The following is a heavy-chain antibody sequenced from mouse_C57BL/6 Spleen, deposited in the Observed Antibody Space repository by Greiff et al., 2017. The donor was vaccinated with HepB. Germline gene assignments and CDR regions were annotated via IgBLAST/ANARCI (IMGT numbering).Heavy chain of an antibody. D-gene: IGHD1-1*01. V-gene: IGHV5-17*01. CDR2: ISSGSSTI. CDR3: ARPRNYYGSSPWFAY. J-gene: IGHJ3*01. Sequence: EVKLVESGGGLVKPGGSLKLSCVASGFTFSDYGMHWVRQAPEKGLEWVAYISSGSSTIYYADTVKGRFTISRDNAKNTLFLQMTSLRSGDTAMYYCARPRNYYGSSPWFAYWGQGTLVTVSA. CDR1: GFTFSDYG.